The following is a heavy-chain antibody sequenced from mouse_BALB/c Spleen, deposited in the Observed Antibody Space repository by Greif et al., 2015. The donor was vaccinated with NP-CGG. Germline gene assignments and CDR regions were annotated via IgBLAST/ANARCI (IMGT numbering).Heavy chain of an antibody. Sequence: ESGPGLVKPSQSLSLTCTVTGYSITSDYAWNWIRQFPGNKLEWMGYISYSGSTSYNPSLKSRISITRDTSKNQFFLQLNSVTTEDTATYYCARSYGSSLYAMDYWGQGTSVTVSS. V-gene: IGHV3-2*02. CDR2: ISYSGST. CDR3: ARSYGSSLYAMDY. J-gene: IGHJ4*01. CDR1: GYSITSDYA. D-gene: IGHD1-1*01.